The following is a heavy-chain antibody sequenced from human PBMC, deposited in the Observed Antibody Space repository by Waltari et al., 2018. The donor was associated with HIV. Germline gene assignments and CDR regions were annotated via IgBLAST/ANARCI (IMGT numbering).Heavy chain of an antibody. J-gene: IGHJ6*02. CDR2: ISTSSRYI. CDR1: GFAFSSYS. D-gene: IGHD2-8*01. Sequence: EVQLVESGGGLVKPGGSLRLSCAAYGFAFSSYSMNWVRQAPGKGLEWVSSISTSSRYIYYADSLKGRFTISRDNAKNSLYLQMNSLRAEDTAVYYCAREGFCSNGVCSHYYGMDVWGQGTTVTVSS. CDR3: AREGFCSNGVCSHYYGMDV. V-gene: IGHV3-21*01.